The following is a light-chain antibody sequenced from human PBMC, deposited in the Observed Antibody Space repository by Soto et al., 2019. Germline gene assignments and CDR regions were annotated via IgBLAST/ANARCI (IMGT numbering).Light chain of an antibody. Sequence: IPVTQSPSSLSASIGDTVTISCRASQGIATGLAWYQQKPGAPPKLLIYDASTLERGIPSRFSGRGSGTHFILTINNLQPEDFATYYCQQFNSLFGQGTRLEIK. CDR3: QQFNSL. CDR2: DAS. J-gene: IGKJ5*01. CDR1: QGIATG. V-gene: IGKV1-13*02.